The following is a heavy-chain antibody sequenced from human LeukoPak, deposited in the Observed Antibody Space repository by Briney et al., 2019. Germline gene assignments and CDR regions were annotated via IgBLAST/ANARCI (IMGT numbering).Heavy chain of an antibody. CDR3: AKAAMIVVVMGYFDY. D-gene: IGHD3-22*01. Sequence: GGSLRLSCSASGFTFSSYAMSWVRQAPGKGLEWVSSISGSGDRTFHTDSVKGRFTTSRDNSRDTLFLQMNSLRAEDTAVYYCAKAAMIVVVMGYFDYWGQGTLVTVSS. CDR2: ISGSGDRT. CDR1: GFTFSSYA. J-gene: IGHJ4*02. V-gene: IGHV3-23*01.